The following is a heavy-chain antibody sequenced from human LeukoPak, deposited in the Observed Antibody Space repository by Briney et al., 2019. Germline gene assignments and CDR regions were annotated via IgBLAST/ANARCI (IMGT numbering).Heavy chain of an antibody. CDR2: ISYDGNNK. CDR3: ARGAPERISSSTNYYFDY. D-gene: IGHD6-6*01. CDR1: GFTFSSYA. V-gene: IGHV3-30-3*01. J-gene: IGHJ4*02. Sequence: GGSLRLSCAASGFTFSSYAMYWVRQAPGKGLEWVAVISYDGNNKYYADSVKGRFTISRDDSKNTLSLQMNSLTAEDTAVYYCARGAPERISSSTNYYFDYWGQGTLVTVSS.